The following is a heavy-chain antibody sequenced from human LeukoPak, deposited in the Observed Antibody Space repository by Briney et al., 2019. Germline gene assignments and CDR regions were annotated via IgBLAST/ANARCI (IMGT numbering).Heavy chain of an antibody. Sequence: PGGSLRLSCAASGFTFSSYSMNWVRQAPGKWLEWVSYISSSSSTIYYADSVKGRFTISRDNAKNSLYLQMNSLRAEDTAVYYCAGGISSGWSPIGAFDIWGQGTMVTVSS. CDR1: GFTFSSYS. CDR2: ISSSSSTI. CDR3: AGGISSGWSPIGAFDI. J-gene: IGHJ3*02. D-gene: IGHD6-19*01. V-gene: IGHV3-48*01.